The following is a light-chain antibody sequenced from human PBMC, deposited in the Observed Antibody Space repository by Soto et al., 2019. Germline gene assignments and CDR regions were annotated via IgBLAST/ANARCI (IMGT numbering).Light chain of an antibody. J-gene: IGLJ3*02. V-gene: IGLV2-14*01. CDR2: EVD. CDR3: SSYSTTITWV. CDR1: NNDIGAYDY. Sequence: QSVLTQPASVSGSPGQSITISCTGSNNDIGAYDYVSWYQHHPLQAPKLLIDEVDNRPSGISDRFSGSKSGRTASLTISGLQSEDEGEYFCSSYSTTITWVFGGGTKVTVL.